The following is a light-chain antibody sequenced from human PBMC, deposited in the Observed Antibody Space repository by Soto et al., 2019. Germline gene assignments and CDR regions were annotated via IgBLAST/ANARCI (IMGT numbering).Light chain of an antibody. CDR3: RQYGSSGT. CDR1: QSVSNNY. V-gene: IGKV3-20*01. J-gene: IGKJ1*01. CDR2: GAS. Sequence: EMVLTQSPGTLSLSPGERATLACRSSQSVSNNYLAWYQQKPGQAPRLPIYGASNRATGIPDRFSGSGSGTDFTLTISRLEPEDFAVYYWRQYGSSGTFGQGTKVDIK.